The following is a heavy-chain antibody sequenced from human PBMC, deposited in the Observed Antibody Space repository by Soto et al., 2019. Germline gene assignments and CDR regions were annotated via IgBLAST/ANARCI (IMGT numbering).Heavy chain of an antibody. CDR3: ARHSRRAAAGCWFDP. CDR2: INPNSGGT. CDR1: GYTFTGYY. Sequence: GASVKVSCKASGYTFTGYYMHWVRQAPGQGLEWMGWINPNSGGTNYAQKFQGRVTMTRDTSISTAYMELSRLRSDDTAVYYCARHSRRAAAGCWFDPWGQGXLVTVSS. D-gene: IGHD6-13*01. V-gene: IGHV1-2*02. J-gene: IGHJ5*02.